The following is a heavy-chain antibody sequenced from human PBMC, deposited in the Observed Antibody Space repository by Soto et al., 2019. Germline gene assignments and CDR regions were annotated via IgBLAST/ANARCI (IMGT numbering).Heavy chain of an antibody. Sequence: EVPLVESGGGLVQPGVSLSLSCAASGFTVNSNYMSWVRQAPGKGLEWVSVIYSGGSTYYADSVKGRFAISRDNSKNTLSLQMHDLGADDKDVYYCANSKAYPVHYYSYGMDVW. J-gene: IGHJ6*01. CDR2: IYSGGST. D-gene: IGHD1-1*01. V-gene: IGHV3-66*01. CDR3: ANSKAYPVHYYSYGMDV. CDR1: GFTVNSNY.